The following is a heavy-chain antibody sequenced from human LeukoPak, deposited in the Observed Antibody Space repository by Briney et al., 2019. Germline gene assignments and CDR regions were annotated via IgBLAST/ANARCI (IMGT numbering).Heavy chain of an antibody. V-gene: IGHV4-34*01. D-gene: IGHD3-10*01. CDR2: INHSGST. CDR1: GGSFSGYY. J-gene: IGHJ4*02. Sequence: SETLSLTCAVYGGSFSGYYWSWIRQPPGEGLEWIGEINHSGSTNYNPSLKSRVTISVDTSKNQFSLKLSSVTAADTAVYYCARWRWLGGYYFDYWGQGTLVTVSS. CDR3: ARWRWLGGYYFDY.